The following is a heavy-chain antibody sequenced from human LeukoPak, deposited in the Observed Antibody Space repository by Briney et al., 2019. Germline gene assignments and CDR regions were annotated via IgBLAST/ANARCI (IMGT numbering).Heavy chain of an antibody. CDR3: ARHRGSTIGVITYFDY. Sequence: PGKSLRLSCAASGFTFSGFAMHWVRQAPGKGLEWVAVISYGGNKNYYADSVKGRFTISRDNSKNTLYLEVNSLRAEDTAVYYCARHRGSTIGVITYFDYWGQGTLVTVSS. CDR2: ISYGGNKN. V-gene: IGHV3-30-3*01. J-gene: IGHJ4*02. D-gene: IGHD3-22*01. CDR1: GFTFSGFA.